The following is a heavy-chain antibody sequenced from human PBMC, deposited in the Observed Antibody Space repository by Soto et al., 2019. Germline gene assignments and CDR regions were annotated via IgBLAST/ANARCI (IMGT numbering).Heavy chain of an antibody. D-gene: IGHD3-3*01. V-gene: IGHV4-34*01. J-gene: IGHJ5*02. CDR1: VGSVNGYY. Sequence: PSETLSLTCAFYVGSVNGYYWNCIRHPPGKGLEWIGEINHTGGTHYNPSLKSRVTMSVDTSKNQFSLRLSSVTAADTAIYYCATRITVFGLMIPPFDPWGQGTQVIVSS. CDR2: INHTGGT. CDR3: ATRITVFGLMIPPFDP.